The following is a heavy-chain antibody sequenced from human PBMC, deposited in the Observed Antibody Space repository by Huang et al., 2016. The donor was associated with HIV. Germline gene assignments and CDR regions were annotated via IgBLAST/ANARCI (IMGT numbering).Heavy chain of an antibody. CDR1: GYSFSSYW. Sequence: VQLVQSGAEVKQPGESLKISCKGSGYSFSSYWIAWVRQMPGKGLEWMGIIFPDDPDTTYSPSFEGQVTISADKSIGTAYLQWSSLKASDTAMYYCARRFSSSSGYFDYWGQGSLVTVSS. CDR2: IFPDDPDT. J-gene: IGHJ4*02. D-gene: IGHD6-6*01. CDR3: ARRFSSSSGYFDY. V-gene: IGHV5-51*01.